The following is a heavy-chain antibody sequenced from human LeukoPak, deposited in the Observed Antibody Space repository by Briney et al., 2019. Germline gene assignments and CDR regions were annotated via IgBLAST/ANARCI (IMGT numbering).Heavy chain of an antibody. CDR3: ANTASSSSVILDY. CDR1: GYTFSTYG. J-gene: IGHJ4*02. D-gene: IGHD6-6*01. V-gene: IGHV1-18*01. CDR2: VSAHNGNR. Sequence: ASVKVSCKASGYTFSTYGISWVRQAPGQGLEWMGWVSAHNGNRNYAQKLLGRVTMTTDTSTSTAYMELRSLRSDDTAVYYCANTASSSSVILDYWGQGTLVTVSS.